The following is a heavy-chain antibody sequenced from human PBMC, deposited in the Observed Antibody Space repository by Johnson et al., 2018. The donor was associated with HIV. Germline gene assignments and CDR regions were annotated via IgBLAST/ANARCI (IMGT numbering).Heavy chain of an antibody. Sequence: VQLVESGGGLVQPGGSLRLSCAASGFTVSSDYMNWVRQAPGKGLVWVSRINADGRSTTYADSVTGRFTISRDNAKNTLYLQMNSLRAEDTAVYYCASPQAGDYPQDDAFHIWGQGTVVTVSS. V-gene: IGHV3-74*02. CDR1: GFTVSSDY. D-gene: IGHD4-17*01. J-gene: IGHJ3*02. CDR3: ASPQAGDYPQDDAFHI. CDR2: INADGRST.